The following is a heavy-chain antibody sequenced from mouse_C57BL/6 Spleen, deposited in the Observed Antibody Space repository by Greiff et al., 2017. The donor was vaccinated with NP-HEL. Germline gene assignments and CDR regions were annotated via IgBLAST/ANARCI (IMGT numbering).Heavy chain of an antibody. CDR3: ARWASYDYDGWFAY. Sequence: VQLQQSGPELVKPGASVKISCKASGYSFTSYYIHWVKQRPGQGLEWIGWIYPGSGNTKYNEKFKSKATLTVDKSSSTAYMQLSSLTSEDSAVYYCARWASYDYDGWFAYWGQGTLVTVSA. CDR2: IYPGSGNT. J-gene: IGHJ3*01. CDR1: GYSFTSYY. D-gene: IGHD2-4*01. V-gene: IGHV1-66*01.